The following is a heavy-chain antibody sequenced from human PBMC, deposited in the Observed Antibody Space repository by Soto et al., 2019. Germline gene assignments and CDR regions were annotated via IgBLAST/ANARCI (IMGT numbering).Heavy chain of an antibody. CDR2: IYSGGST. J-gene: IGHJ6*02. Sequence: EVQLVESGGGLIQPGGSLRLSCAASGFTVSSNYMSWVRQAPGKGLEWGSVIYSGGSTYYADSVKGRFTISRDNSKNTLYLQMSSRRAEDTAVYYCARGGRDGYNSRYYYYYGMDVWGQGTTVIVSS. CDR1: GFTVSSNY. V-gene: IGHV3-53*01. D-gene: IGHD5-12*01. CDR3: ARGGRDGYNSRYYYYYGMDV.